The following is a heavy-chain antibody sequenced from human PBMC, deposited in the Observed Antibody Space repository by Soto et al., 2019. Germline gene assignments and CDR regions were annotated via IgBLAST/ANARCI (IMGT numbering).Heavy chain of an antibody. CDR3: ARDGAVVVVADYGMDV. J-gene: IGHJ6*02. Sequence: QVQLVESGGGVVQPGRSLRLSCAASGFTFSSYGMHWVRQAPGKGLEWVAVIWYDGSNKYYADSVKGRFTISRDNSKNTLYLQMNSLRAEDTAVYYYARDGAVVVVADYGMDVWGQGTTVTVSS. CDR1: GFTFSSYG. V-gene: IGHV3-33*01. D-gene: IGHD2-15*01. CDR2: IWYDGSNK.